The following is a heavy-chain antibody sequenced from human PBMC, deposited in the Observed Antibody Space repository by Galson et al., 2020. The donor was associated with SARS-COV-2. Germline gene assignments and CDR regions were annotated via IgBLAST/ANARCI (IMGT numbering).Heavy chain of an antibody. CDR1: GYTLTELS. CDR3: ARDRLRGYDILTGFTHYYYGMDV. J-gene: IGHJ6*02. CDR2: FDPEDGET. D-gene: IGHD3-9*01. V-gene: IGHV1-24*01. Sequence: ASVKVSCKVSGYTLTELSMHWVRQAPGKGLEWMGGFDPEDGETIYAQKFQGRVTMTEDTSTDTAYMELSSLRSDDTAVYYCARDRLRGYDILTGFTHYYYGMDVWGQGTTVTVSS.